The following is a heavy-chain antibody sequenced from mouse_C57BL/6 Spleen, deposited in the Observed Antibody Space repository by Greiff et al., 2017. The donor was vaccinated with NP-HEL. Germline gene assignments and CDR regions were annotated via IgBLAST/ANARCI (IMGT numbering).Heavy chain of an antibody. J-gene: IGHJ1*03. D-gene: IGHD1-1*01. V-gene: IGHV1-52*01. CDR2: IDPSDSET. CDR3: ARSGTTVGADWYFDV. CDR1: GYTFTSYW. Sequence: QVQLQQPGAELVRPGSSVKLSCKASGYTFTSYWMHWVKQRPIQGLEWIGNIDPSDSETHYNQKFKDKATLTVDKSSSTAYMQLSSLTSEDSAVYYCARSGTTVGADWYFDVWGTGTTVTVSS.